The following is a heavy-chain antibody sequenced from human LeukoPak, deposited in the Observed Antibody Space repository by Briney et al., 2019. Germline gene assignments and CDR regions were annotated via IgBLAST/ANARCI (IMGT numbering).Heavy chain of an antibody. CDR1: GFTFGTYG. CDR3: AKAPVTTCRGAFCYPFDY. Sequence: GGTLRLSCAASGFTFGTYGMNWVRQAPGKGLEWVSVISGSGVNTYYADSVKCRCTISRDNSKDTLYLQMNSLRAEDTAVYYCAKAPVTTCRGAFCYPFDYWGLGTLVTVSS. CDR2: ISGSGVNT. J-gene: IGHJ4*02. V-gene: IGHV3-23*01. D-gene: IGHD2-15*01.